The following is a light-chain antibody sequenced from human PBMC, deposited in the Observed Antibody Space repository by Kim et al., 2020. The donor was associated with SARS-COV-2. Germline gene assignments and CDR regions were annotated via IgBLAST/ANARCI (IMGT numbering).Light chain of an antibody. J-gene: IGKJ4*01. CDR1: QTISTY. CDR2: AAS. CDR3: HQSYSTPLT. V-gene: IGKV1-39*01. Sequence: ASTGDRVTITCRSSQTISTYVSWYQQKPGKPPKLLIYAASSLQSGVPLRFTGRGSGTEFSLSISSLQPEDFASYYCHQSYSTPLTFGGGTKVDIK.